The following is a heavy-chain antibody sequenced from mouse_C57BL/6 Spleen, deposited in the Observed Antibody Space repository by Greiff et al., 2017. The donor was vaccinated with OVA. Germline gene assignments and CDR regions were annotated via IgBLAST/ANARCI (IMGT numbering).Heavy chain of an antibody. D-gene: IGHD1-1*01. Sequence: DVQLQESGPELVKPGASVKMSCKASGYTFTDYNMHWVKQSHGKSLEWIGYINPNNGGTSYNQKFKGKATLTVNKSSSTAYMELRSLTSEDSAVYYCARGAVVAPYAMDYWGQGTSVTVSS. V-gene: IGHV1-22*01. CDR1: GYTFTDYN. J-gene: IGHJ4*01. CDR2: INPNNGGT. CDR3: ARGAVVAPYAMDY.